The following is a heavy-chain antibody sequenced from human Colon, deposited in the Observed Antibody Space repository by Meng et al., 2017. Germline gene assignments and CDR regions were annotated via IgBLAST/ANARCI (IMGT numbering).Heavy chain of an antibody. CDR2: IFHSGDT. J-gene: IGHJ4*02. D-gene: IGHD3-16*01. V-gene: IGHV4-30-4*01. CDR1: GASIDRGDFY. CDR3: ARRVHDGRHYHYFDY. Sequence: QVHLQESGPGLVKPSQTLSLTCTVSGASIDRGDFYWGWIRQSPGKGLEWIGYIFHSGDTYYNPSLKSRVTISVDTSKNQFSLKLNSVTAADTAVYFCARRVHDGRHYHYFDYWGQGALVTVSS.